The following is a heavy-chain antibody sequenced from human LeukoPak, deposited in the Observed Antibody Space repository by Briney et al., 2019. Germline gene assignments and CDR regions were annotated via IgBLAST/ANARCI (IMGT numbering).Heavy chain of an antibody. Sequence: GGSLRLSCAASGFTFSDYYMSWIRQAPGKGLEWVSYISSSGSTIYYADSVKGRFTISRDNAKNSLYLQMNSLRAEDTAVYYCARVRAFDCPLHAFDIWGQGTMVTVSS. J-gene: IGHJ3*02. V-gene: IGHV3-11*01. CDR2: ISSSGSTI. CDR1: GFTFSDYY. D-gene: IGHD3-9*01. CDR3: ARVRAFDCPLHAFDI.